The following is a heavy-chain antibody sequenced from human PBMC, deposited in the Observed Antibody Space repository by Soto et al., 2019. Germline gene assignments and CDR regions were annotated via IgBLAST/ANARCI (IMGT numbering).Heavy chain of an antibody. Sequence: PSETLSLTCTVSGGSISSYYWSWIRQPPGKGLEWIGYIYYSGSTNYNPSLKSRVTISVDTSKNQFSLKLSSVTAADTAVYYCARHPLYSSSWYPSGFDYWGQGTLVTVS. V-gene: IGHV4-59*08. D-gene: IGHD6-13*01. CDR1: GGSISSYY. CDR2: IYYSGST. CDR3: ARHPLYSSSWYPSGFDY. J-gene: IGHJ4*02.